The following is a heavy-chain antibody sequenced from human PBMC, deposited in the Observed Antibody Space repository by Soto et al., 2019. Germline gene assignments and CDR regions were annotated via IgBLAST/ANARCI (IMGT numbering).Heavy chain of an antibody. CDR3: ARDDMTTGRPYYGMDV. J-gene: IGHJ6*02. CDR2: IIPIFGTA. D-gene: IGHD4-4*01. V-gene: IGHV1-69*12. CDR1: GGTFSSYA. Sequence: QVQLVQSGAEVKKPGSSVKVSCKASGGTFSSYAISWVRQAPGQGLEWMGGIIPIFGTANYAQKFQGRVTITADESTSTADMELSSLRSEDTAVYYCARDDMTTGRPYYGMDVWGQGTTVTVSS.